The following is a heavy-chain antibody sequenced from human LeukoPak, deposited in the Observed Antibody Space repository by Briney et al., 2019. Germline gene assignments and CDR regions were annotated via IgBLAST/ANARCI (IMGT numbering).Heavy chain of an antibody. D-gene: IGHD2-2*03. CDR3: ASTLAGYCSSTSCLYFDY. CDR1: GYSISSGYY. J-gene: IGHJ4*02. CDR2: IYHSGST. Sequence: SETLSLTCAVSGYSISSGYYWGWIRQPPGKGLEWIGSIYHSGSTYYNPSLKSRVSISVDTSKNQFSLKLSSVTAADTAVYYCASTLAGYCSSTSCLYFDYWGQGTLVTVSS. V-gene: IGHV4-38-2*01.